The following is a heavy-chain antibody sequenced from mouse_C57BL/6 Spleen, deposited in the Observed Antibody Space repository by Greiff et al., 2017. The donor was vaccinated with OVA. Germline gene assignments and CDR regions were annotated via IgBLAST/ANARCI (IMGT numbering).Heavy chain of an antibody. D-gene: IGHD1-1*01. CDR1: GFNIKDYY. CDR2: IDPEDGDT. V-gene: IGHV14-1*01. Sequence: VQLQQSGAELVRPGASVKLSCTASGFNIKDYYMHWVKQRPEQGLEWIGRIDPEDGDTEYAPKFQGNATMTADTSSNTAYLQLSSLTSEDTAVYYCTIYGSGYFDVWGTGTTVTVSS. CDR3: TIYGSGYFDV. J-gene: IGHJ1*03.